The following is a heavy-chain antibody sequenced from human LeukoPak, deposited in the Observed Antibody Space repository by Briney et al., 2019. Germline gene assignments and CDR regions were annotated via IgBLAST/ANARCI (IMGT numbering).Heavy chain of an antibody. CDR1: GGSISSGDYY. CDR2: IYYSGST. Sequence: SETLSLTCTVSGGSISSGDYYWSWIRQPPGKGLEWIGYIYYSGSTYYNPSLKSRVTISVDTSKNQFSLKLSSVTAADTAVYYCARGFVGGNDAFDIWGQGTMVTVSS. J-gene: IGHJ3*02. CDR3: ARGFVGGNDAFDI. V-gene: IGHV4-30-4*08. D-gene: IGHD4-23*01.